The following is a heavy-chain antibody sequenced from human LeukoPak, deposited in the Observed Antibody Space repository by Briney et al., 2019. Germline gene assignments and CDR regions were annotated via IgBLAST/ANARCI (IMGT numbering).Heavy chain of an antibody. CDR1: GFTFSTYG. CDR3: AKPVVYLDAFDI. J-gene: IGHJ3*02. CDR2: TFYDGSKS. D-gene: IGHD4-23*01. V-gene: IGHV3-33*06. Sequence: GRSLRLSCAASGFTFSTYGFHWVRQAPGKGLEWVAATFYDGSKSFYTDSVKGRFTISRDNSKNTLYLQMNSLRAEDTAVYYCAKPVVYLDAFDIWGLGTLVTVSS.